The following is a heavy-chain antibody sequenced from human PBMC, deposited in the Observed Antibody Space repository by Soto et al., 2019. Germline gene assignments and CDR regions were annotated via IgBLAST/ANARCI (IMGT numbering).Heavy chain of an antibody. J-gene: IGHJ4*02. Sequence: QVQLVQSGAEVKKPGASMKVSCRTSGYSFTSHFIHWVRQAPGQRLEWMGWISTGNGNTRYSENLEGRVTITRATSASTVYMELSSLRSEDTAVYYCARDRYYYYDTSGYYSYWGQGTLVTVSS. CDR1: GYSFTSHF. V-gene: IGHV1-3*04. CDR3: ARDRYYYYDTSGYYSY. CDR2: ISTGNGNT. D-gene: IGHD3-22*01.